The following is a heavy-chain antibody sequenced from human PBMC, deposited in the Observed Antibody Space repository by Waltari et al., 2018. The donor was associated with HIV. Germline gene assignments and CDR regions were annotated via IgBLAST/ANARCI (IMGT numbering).Heavy chain of an antibody. CDR1: GGPISSSSYY. CDR2: IYYSGST. J-gene: IGHJ5*02. Sequence: QLQLQESGPGLVKPSETLSLTCTVSGGPISSSSYYWGWIRQPPGKGLEWIGSIYYSGSTYYNPSLKSRVTISVDTSKNQFSLKLSSVTAADTAVYYCARQGDGSGWYRGGNWFDPWGQGTLVTVSS. CDR3: ARQGDGSGWYRGGNWFDP. V-gene: IGHV4-39*01. D-gene: IGHD6-19*01.